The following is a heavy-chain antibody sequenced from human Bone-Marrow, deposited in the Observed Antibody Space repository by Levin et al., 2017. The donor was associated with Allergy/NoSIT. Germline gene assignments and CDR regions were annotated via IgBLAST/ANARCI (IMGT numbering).Heavy chain of an antibody. CDR3: ARDKRIAVAGAGYYFDY. CDR2: IWYDGSNK. D-gene: IGHD6-19*01. Sequence: GGSLRLSCAASGFTFSSYGMHWVRQAPGKGLEWVAVIWYDGSNKYYADSVKGRFTISRDNSKNTLYLQMNSLRAEDTAVYYCARDKRIAVAGAGYYFDYWGQGTLVTVSS. V-gene: IGHV3-33*01. CDR1: GFTFSSYG. J-gene: IGHJ4*02.